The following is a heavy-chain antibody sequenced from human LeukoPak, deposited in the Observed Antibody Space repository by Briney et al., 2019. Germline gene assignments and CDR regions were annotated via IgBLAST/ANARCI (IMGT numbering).Heavy chain of an antibody. Sequence: SETLSLTCTVAGDSISSFYWSWIRQPPGKGLEWIGYIYYSGSTNYNPSLKSRVTISVDTSKNQFSLKLSSVTAADTAVYYCARAPGITGTTLFDYWGQGTLVTVSS. V-gene: IGHV4-59*08. CDR3: ARAPGITGTTLFDY. D-gene: IGHD1-20*01. J-gene: IGHJ4*02. CDR1: GDSISSFY. CDR2: IYYSGST.